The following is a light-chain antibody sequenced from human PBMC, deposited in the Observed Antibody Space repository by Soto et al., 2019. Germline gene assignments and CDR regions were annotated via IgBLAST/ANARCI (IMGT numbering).Light chain of an antibody. CDR2: GAS. Sequence: EIVLTQSPGTLSLSAGERATLSCRAYQTISSNYLAWYQQKPGQAPRLLIFGASYRATGIPDRFSGSRSGTVFTLTISRLEPEDFAVYYCQQYRSSPPAFTFGPGTIVDIK. V-gene: IGKV3-20*01. J-gene: IGKJ3*01. CDR1: QTISSNY. CDR3: QQYRSSPPAFT.